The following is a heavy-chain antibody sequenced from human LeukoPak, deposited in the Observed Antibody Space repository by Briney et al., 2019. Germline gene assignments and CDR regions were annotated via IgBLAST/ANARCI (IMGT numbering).Heavy chain of an antibody. Sequence: GGSLRLSCAASGFTFSSYAMSWVRQAPGKGLEWVSAINGSGGSTYYADSVKGRFTISRNNSKNTLYLQMNSLRAEDTAVYYCAKSTTKAHYYDSSGYPYWGQGTLVTVSS. V-gene: IGHV3-23*01. J-gene: IGHJ4*02. CDR2: INGSGGST. CDR3: AKSTTKAHYYDSSGYPY. CDR1: GFTFSSYA. D-gene: IGHD3-22*01.